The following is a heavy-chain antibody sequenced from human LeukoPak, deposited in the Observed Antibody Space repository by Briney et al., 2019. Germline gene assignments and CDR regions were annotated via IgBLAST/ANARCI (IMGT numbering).Heavy chain of an antibody. CDR2: ISPSGGST. V-gene: IGHV1-46*01. J-gene: IGHJ6*01. D-gene: IGHD4-17*01. Sequence: GASVKVSCKASGYSLISYYMHWVRQAPGQGLEWMEIISPSGGSTSYAQKFQGRVTMTRDTSTSTVYMELSSLRSEDTAVYYCARTTVTHGMDVWGQGTTVIVSS. CDR3: ARTTVTHGMDV. CDR1: GYSLISYY.